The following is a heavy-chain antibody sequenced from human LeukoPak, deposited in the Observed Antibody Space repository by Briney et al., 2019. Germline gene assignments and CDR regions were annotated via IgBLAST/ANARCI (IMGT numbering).Heavy chain of an antibody. D-gene: IGHD1-26*01. CDR1: GYTLTELS. J-gene: IGHJ4*02. V-gene: IGHV1-24*01. CDR2: FDPEDGET. Sequence: ASVKVSCKVSGYTLTELSMHWVRQAPGKGLEWMGGFDPEDGETIYAQKFQGRVTMTEDTSTDTAYMELSSLRSEDTAVYCCATDLDSGRPGYFDYWGQGTLVTVSS. CDR3: ATDLDSGRPGYFDY.